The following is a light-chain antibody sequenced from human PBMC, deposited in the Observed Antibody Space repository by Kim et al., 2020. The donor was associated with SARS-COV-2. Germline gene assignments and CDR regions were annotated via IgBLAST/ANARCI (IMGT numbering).Light chain of an antibody. CDR1: QNLGTF. V-gene: IGKV3-11*01. CDR2: DAS. Sequence: PGERATLSCRASQNLGTFLARYQQRPGQAPRLLGYDASNRATGVPDRFSGSGSGTDFTLTISSLEPEDFSIYYCQQRNSWPPAVTFGGGTKVDIK. CDR3: QQRNSWPPAVT. J-gene: IGKJ4*01.